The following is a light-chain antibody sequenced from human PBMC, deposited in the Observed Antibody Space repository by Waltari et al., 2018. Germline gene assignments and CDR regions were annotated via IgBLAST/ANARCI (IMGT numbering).Light chain of an antibody. V-gene: IGKV4-1*01. J-gene: IGKJ2*01. CDR1: QSILYSSNSKNY. Sequence: DIVMTQSPDSLAVSLGERATINCKSSQSILYSSNSKNYLAWYQHKPGQPPKLLIYRASTRESGVPDRFSGSGSGTDFTLTISSLQTEDVALYYCQQYYSSPYTFGQGTKLEI. CDR2: RAS. CDR3: QQYYSSPYT.